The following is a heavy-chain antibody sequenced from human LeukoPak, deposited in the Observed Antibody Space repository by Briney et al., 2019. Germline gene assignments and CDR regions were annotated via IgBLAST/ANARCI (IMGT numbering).Heavy chain of an antibody. V-gene: IGHV4-59*08. CDR3: ARHRDGYSWLDY. CDR2: IYYSGST. J-gene: IGHJ4*02. Sequence: SETLSLTCTVSGGSISSYYWSWIRQPPGKGLEWIGYIYYSGSTNYNPSLKSRVTISVDTSKNQFSLKLSSVTAADTAVYYCARHRDGYSWLDYWGQGTLVTVSS. CDR1: GGSISSYY. D-gene: IGHD5-24*01.